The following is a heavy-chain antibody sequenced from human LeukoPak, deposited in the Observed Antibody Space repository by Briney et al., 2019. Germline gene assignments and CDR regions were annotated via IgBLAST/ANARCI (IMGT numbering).Heavy chain of an antibody. Sequence: GGSLRLSCAASGFTFSRYSMNWVRQAPGKGLEWVSSISSSSSYIYYADSVKGRFTISRDNAKNSLYLQMNSLRAEDTAVYYCARDRGYSYGTENFDYWGQGTLVTVSS. CDR3: ARDRGYSYGTENFDY. CDR1: GFTFSRYS. V-gene: IGHV3-21*01. J-gene: IGHJ4*02. D-gene: IGHD5-18*01. CDR2: ISSSSSYI.